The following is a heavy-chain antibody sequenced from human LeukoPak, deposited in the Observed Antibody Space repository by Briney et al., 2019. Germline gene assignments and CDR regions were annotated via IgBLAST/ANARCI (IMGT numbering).Heavy chain of an antibody. CDR1: GFTVSSNY. Sequence: PGGSLRLSCAASGFTVSSNYMSWVRQAPGKGLEWVSVIYSGGSTYYADSVKGRFTISRDNSKNTLYLQMNSLRAEDTAVYYCARGTTNYDSSGYYYLGDDDYWGQGTLVTVSS. CDR2: IYSGGST. D-gene: IGHD3-22*01. CDR3: ARGTTNYDSSGYYYLGDDDY. J-gene: IGHJ4*02. V-gene: IGHV3-53*01.